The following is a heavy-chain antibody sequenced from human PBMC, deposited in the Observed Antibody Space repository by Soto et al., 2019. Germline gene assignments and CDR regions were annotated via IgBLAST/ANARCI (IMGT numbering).Heavy chain of an antibody. J-gene: IGHJ4*02. CDR2: IIPIFGTA. CDR3: ARDVDSSGYYGGYYFDY. Sequence: SVKVSCKASGGTFSSYAISWVRQAPGQGLEWMGGIIPIFGTANYAQKIQGRVTITADESTSTDYMELSSLRSEDTAVYFCARDVDSSGYYGGYYFDYWGQGTLVTVSS. D-gene: IGHD3-22*01. CDR1: GGTFSSYA. V-gene: IGHV1-69*13.